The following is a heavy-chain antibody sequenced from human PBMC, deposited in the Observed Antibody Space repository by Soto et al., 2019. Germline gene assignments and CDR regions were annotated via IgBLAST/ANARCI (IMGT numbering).Heavy chain of an antibody. CDR2: IYPGDSDT. D-gene: IGHD2-2*02. V-gene: IGHV5-51*01. CDR3: ARQDGYCSSTSCYKAGDYYYYVMDV. Sequence: GESLKISCKGSGYSFTSYWIGWVRQMPGKGLEWMGIIYPGDSDTRYSPSFQGQVTISADKSISTAYLQWSSLKASDTAMYYCARQDGYCSSTSCYKAGDYYYYVMDVWGQGTTVTVSS. CDR1: GYSFTSYW. J-gene: IGHJ6*02.